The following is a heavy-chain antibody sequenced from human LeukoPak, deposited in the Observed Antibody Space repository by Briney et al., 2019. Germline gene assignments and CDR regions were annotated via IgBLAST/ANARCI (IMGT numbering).Heavy chain of an antibody. V-gene: IGHV3-7*01. D-gene: IGHD4-17*01. CDR1: GFTFSSRW. CDR2: IRNDGLTQ. CDR3: ARHGDYCFDL. Sequence: WGSLRLSCPASGFTFSSRWMGWVRQAPGKGLEWVANIRNDGLTQYYLDSVKGRFTISRDNAKDSLSLQMSSLRAEDTAVYFCARHGDYCFDLWGQGTLVTVSS. J-gene: IGHJ4*02.